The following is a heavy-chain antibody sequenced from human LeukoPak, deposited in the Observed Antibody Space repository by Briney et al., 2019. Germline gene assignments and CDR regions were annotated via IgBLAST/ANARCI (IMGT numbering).Heavy chain of an antibody. CDR3: AKSKSKYYDFWSGYYAFDY. J-gene: IGHJ4*02. CDR2: ISGSGGST. CDR1: GFTFSSYA. Sequence: GGSLRLSCAASGFTFSSYAMSWVRQAPGKGLEWVSAISGSGGSTYYADSVKGRFTISRDNSKNTLYLQMNSLRAEDTAVYYCAKSKSKYYDFWSGYYAFDYWGQGTLVTVSS. D-gene: IGHD3-3*01. V-gene: IGHV3-23*01.